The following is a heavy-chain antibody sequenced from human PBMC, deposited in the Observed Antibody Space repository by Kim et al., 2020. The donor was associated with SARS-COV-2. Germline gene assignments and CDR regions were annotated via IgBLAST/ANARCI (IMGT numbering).Heavy chain of an antibody. V-gene: IGHV4-31*03. CDR3: AGVEMATICYDY. CDR2: IYYSGST. Sequence: SETLSLTCTVSGGSISSGGYYWSWIRQHPGKGLEWIGYIYYSGSTYYNPSLKSRVTISVDTSKNQFSLKLSSVTAADTAVYYCAGVEMATICYDYWGQGTLVTVSS. D-gene: IGHD5-12*01. J-gene: IGHJ4*02. CDR1: GGSISSGGYY.